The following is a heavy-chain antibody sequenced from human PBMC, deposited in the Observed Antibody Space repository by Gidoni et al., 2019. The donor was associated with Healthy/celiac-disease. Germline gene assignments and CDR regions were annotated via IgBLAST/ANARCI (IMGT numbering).Heavy chain of an antibody. CDR3: ARWDSSGWYGSWFDP. CDR2: IWYDGSNK. Sequence: QVQLVESGGGVVQPGRSLRLSCAASGFTFSSYGMHWVRQAPGKGLEWVAVIWYDGSNKYYADSVKGRFTISRDNSKNTLYLQMNSLRAEDTAVYYCARWDSSGWYGSWFDPWGQGTLVTVSS. V-gene: IGHV3-33*01. D-gene: IGHD6-19*01. CDR1: GFTFSSYG. J-gene: IGHJ5*02.